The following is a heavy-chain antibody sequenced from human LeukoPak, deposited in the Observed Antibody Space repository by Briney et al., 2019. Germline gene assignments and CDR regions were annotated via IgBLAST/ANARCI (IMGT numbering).Heavy chain of an antibody. D-gene: IGHD3-22*01. CDR2: INPNSGGT. V-gene: IGHV1-2*02. CDR3: ARVEPYYDSSGYYSPGEYYFDY. J-gene: IGHJ4*02. Sequence: ASVKVSCKASGYTFTGYYMHWVRQAPGQGLEWMGWINPNSGGTNYAQKFQGRVTMTRDTSINTAYMELSRLRSDDTAVYYCARVEPYYDSSGYYSPGEYYFDYWGQGTLVTVSS. CDR1: GYTFTGYY.